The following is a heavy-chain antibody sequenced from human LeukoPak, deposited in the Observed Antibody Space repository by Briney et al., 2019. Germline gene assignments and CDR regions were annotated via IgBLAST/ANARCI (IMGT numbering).Heavy chain of an antibody. Sequence: SETLSLTCTVSGGSISSNSYYWGWIRQPPGKGLEWIGSIYYSGSTYYNPSLKSRVTISVDTSKNQFSLKLSSVTAADTAVYYCARDRLGYGDYGPNYYFDYWGQGTLVTVSS. V-gene: IGHV4-39*07. CDR1: GGSISSNSYY. D-gene: IGHD4-17*01. CDR2: IYYSGST. J-gene: IGHJ4*02. CDR3: ARDRLGYGDYGPNYYFDY.